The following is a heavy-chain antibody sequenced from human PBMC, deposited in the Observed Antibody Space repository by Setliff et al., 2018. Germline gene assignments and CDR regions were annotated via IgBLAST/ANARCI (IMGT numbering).Heavy chain of an antibody. CDR3: ASIDWGENFYNTDV. Sequence: PGGSLRLSCAASGFCFSNYWMHWVRQAPGKGLVWVSRINSDGSSTNYADSVKGQFTVSRDNAKNTLYLQMNSLRGEYTAVYFCASIDWGENFYNTDVWGKGTTVTVSS. CDR1: GFCFSNYW. J-gene: IGHJ6*03. CDR2: INSDGSST. V-gene: IGHV3-74*01. D-gene: IGHD7-27*01.